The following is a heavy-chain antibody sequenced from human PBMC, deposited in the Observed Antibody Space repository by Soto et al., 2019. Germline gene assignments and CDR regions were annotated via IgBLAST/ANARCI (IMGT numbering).Heavy chain of an antibody. J-gene: IGHJ4*02. CDR2: ISYDGSNK. D-gene: IGHD3-22*01. Sequence: QVQLVESGGGVVQPGRSLKLSCAASGFPFSSYGMHWVRQAPGKGLEWVAVISYDGSNKYYADSVKGRFTISRDNSKNTLYLQMNSLRAEDTAVYYCAKESVVVITDYWGQGTLVTVSS. V-gene: IGHV3-30*18. CDR1: GFPFSSYG. CDR3: AKESVVVITDY.